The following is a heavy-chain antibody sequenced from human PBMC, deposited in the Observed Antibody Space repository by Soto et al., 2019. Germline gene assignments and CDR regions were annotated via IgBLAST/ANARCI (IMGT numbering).Heavy chain of an antibody. V-gene: IGHV4-4*07. CDR2: IYTSGST. CDR1: GGSISSYY. Sequence: SETLSLTCTVSGGSISSYYWSWIREPAGKGLEWIGRIYTSGSTNYNPSLKSRVTMSVDTSKNQFSLKLSSVTAADTAVYYCARERLMVYAIPSPKNWFDPWGQGTLVTVSS. CDR3: ARERLMVYAIPSPKNWFDP. J-gene: IGHJ5*02. D-gene: IGHD2-8*01.